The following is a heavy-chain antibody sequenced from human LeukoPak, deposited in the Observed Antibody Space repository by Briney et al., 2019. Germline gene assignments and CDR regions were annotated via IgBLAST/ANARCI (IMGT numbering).Heavy chain of an antibody. J-gene: IGHJ4*02. Sequence: PGGSLRLSCAASGFTVSNNYMSWVRQAPGKGLEWVANINQDGSAKDYGGSVEGRFTISRDNAKNSLYLQMNSLTAEDTAVYFCASAPNENYFDFWGQGTLVTVSS. CDR1: GFTVSNNY. CDR3: ASAPNENYFDF. CDR2: INQDGSAK. V-gene: IGHV3-7*01.